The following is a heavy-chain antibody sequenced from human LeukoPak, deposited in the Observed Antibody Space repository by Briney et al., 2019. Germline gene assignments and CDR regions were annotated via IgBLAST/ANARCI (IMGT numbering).Heavy chain of an antibody. CDR1: GFTFSSYA. CDR2: ISGSGGSA. V-gene: IGHV3-23*01. Sequence: GGSLRLSCAASGFTFSSYAMSWVRQAPGKGLEWVSAISGSGGSAYYADSVKGRFTISRDNSKNTLYLQMNSLRAEDTAVYYCAKTAQLEGTPGYYFDYWGQGALVTVSS. J-gene: IGHJ4*02. D-gene: IGHD1-1*01. CDR3: AKTAQLEGTPGYYFDY.